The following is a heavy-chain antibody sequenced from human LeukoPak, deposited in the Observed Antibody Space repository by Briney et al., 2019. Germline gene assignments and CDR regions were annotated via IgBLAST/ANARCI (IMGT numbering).Heavy chain of an antibody. Sequence: SETLSLTCTVSGGSISSYYWSWIRQPPGKGLEWIGYIYTGGSTNYNPSLKSRVTISVDTSKNQFSLKLSSVTAADTAVYYCARHSGRYYDILTGYFDYWGQGTLVTVSS. V-gene: IGHV4-4*09. D-gene: IGHD3-9*01. CDR3: ARHSGRYYDILTGYFDY. J-gene: IGHJ4*02. CDR2: IYTGGST. CDR1: GGSISSYY.